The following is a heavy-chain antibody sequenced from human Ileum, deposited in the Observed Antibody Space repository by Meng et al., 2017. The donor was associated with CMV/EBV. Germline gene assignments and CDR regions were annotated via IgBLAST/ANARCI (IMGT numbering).Heavy chain of an antibody. D-gene: IGHD3-16*01. CDR1: GFTFSNYW. Sequence: GESLKISCAASGFTFSNYWMSWVRQAPGKGLEWVANLKQDGSETYWLDSVKGRFTVSRDNAKNSLYLQMYSLRAEDMAVYYCAGVGGIWYFDYWGQGALVTVSS. CDR3: AGVGGIWYFDY. V-gene: IGHV3-7*01. J-gene: IGHJ4*02. CDR2: LKQDGSET.